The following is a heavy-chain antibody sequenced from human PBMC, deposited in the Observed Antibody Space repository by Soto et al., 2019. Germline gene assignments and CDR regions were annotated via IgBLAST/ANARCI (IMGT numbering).Heavy chain of an antibody. D-gene: IGHD6-19*01. V-gene: IGHV4-39*01. CDR3: ARLAGTLEDYYYYGMDV. Sequence: PSETLSLTCTVSGGSISSSSYYWGWIRQPPGKGLEWIGSIYYSGSTYYNPSLKSRVTISVDTSKNQFSLKLSSVTAADTAVYYCARLAGTLEDYYYYGMDVWGQGTTVTVSS. CDR2: IYYSGST. J-gene: IGHJ6*02. CDR1: GGSISSSSYY.